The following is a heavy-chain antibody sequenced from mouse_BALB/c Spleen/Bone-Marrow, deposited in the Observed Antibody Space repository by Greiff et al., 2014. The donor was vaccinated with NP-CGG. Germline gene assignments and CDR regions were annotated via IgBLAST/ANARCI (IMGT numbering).Heavy chain of an antibody. CDR1: GYSFTGYT. V-gene: IGHV1-18*01. CDR2: INPYNGGT. Sequence: VQLQQSGPELVKPGASMKISCKASGYSFTGYTMNWVEQSHGKNLEWIGLINPYNGGTSYNQKFKGKATLTVDKSSSTAYMELLSLTSEDSAVYYCARDYYGFSYGFAYWGQGTLVTVSA. CDR3: ARDYYGFSYGFAY. D-gene: IGHD1-1*01. J-gene: IGHJ3*01.